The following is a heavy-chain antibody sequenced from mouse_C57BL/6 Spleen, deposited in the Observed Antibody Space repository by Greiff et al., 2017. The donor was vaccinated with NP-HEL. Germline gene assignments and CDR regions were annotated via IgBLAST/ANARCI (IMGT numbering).Heavy chain of an antibody. CDR1: FNIKDDY. CDR3: TTGWLLRRD. CDR2: IDPENGDT. D-gene: IGHD2-3*01. J-gene: IGHJ2*01. Sequence: FNIKDDYMHWVKQRPEQGLEWIGWIDPENGDTEYASKFQGKATITADTSSNTAYLQLSSLTSEDTAVYYCTTGWLLRRDWGQGTTLTVSS. V-gene: IGHV14-4*01.